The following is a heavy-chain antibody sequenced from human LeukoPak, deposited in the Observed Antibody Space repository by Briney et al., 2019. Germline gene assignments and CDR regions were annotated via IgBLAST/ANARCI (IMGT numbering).Heavy chain of an antibody. Sequence: SCKASGYTFTGYYMHWVRQAPGKGLEWVAFIRYDGSNKYYADSVKGRFTISRDNSKNTLYLQMNSLRAEDTAVYYCAKDLRVFGVDYYYYYMDVWGKGTTVTISS. D-gene: IGHD3-16*01. J-gene: IGHJ6*03. CDR1: GYTFTGYY. CDR3: AKDLRVFGVDYYYYYMDV. V-gene: IGHV3-30*02. CDR2: IRYDGSNK.